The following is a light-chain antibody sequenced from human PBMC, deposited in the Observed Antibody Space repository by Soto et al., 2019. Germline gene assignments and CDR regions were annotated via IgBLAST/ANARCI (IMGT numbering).Light chain of an antibody. CDR2: DAS. CDR1: QSISSW. J-gene: IGKJ1*01. CDR3: QQYNSYWGT. V-gene: IGKV1-5*01. Sequence: DIQMTQSPSTLSASVGDRVTITCRASQSISSWLAWYQQKPGKAPKLLIYDASSLESGVPSRFSGSGSGTEFTLTISSLQPDDFANYYCQQYNSYWGTFGQGTKVEIK.